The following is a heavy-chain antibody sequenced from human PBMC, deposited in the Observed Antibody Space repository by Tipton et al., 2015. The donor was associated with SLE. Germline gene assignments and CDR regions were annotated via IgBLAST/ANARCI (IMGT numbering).Heavy chain of an antibody. V-gene: IGHV5-10-1*01. Sequence: QLVQSGAEVKKPGASVKVSCKASGYTFTSYWISWVRQMPGKGLEWMGRIDPSDSYTNYSPSFQGHVTISADKSISTAYLQWSSLKASDTTMYYCARRGEGSSSWYYYYYYMDVWGKGTTVTVSS. CDR1: GYTFTSYW. D-gene: IGHD6-13*01. CDR3: ARRGEGSSSWYYYYYYMDV. CDR2: IDPSDSYT. J-gene: IGHJ6*03.